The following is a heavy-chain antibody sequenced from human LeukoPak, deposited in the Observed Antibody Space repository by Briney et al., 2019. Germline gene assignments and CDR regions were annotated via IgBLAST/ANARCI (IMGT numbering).Heavy chain of an antibody. CDR2: ISRSGGST. J-gene: IGHJ4*02. D-gene: IGHD3-3*01. Sequence: GGSLRLSCAASGFTFSSYAMSWVRHAPGKGLEWVSAISRSGGSTYYADSVKGRFTISRDNSKNTLYMQMNSLRAEDTAVYYCAKDRQYLNVLRFLEWLSPFDCWGQGTLVSVSS. CDR3: AKDRQYLNVLRFLEWLSPFDC. V-gene: IGHV3-23*01. CDR1: GFTFSSYA.